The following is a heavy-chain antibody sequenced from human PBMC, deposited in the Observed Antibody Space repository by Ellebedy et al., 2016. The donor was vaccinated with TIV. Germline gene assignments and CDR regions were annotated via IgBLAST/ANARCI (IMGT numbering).Heavy chain of an antibody. CDR3: ARDQGTSWFGPLDY. D-gene: IGHD3-10*01. CDR2: LWHDGTHE. CDR1: GFTFRSYG. J-gene: IGHJ4*02. V-gene: IGHV3-33*01. Sequence: GESLKISCVASGFTFRSYGMHWVRQVPGKGLEWLAVLWHDGTHEFYADSVKGRFTISRDNSKNTLYLQLNSLRAADSARYYCARDQGTSWFGPLDYWGQGALVTVSS.